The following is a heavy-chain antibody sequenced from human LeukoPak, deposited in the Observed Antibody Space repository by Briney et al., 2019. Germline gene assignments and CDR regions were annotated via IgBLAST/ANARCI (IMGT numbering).Heavy chain of an antibody. V-gene: IGHV4-39*01. CDR1: GGSISSSRDY. Sequence: SETLSLTCTVSGGSISSSRDYWDWIRQPPGKGLEWIGSISYTGITYYNPSLKSRVTISVDTSKNQCSLKLSSLTAADTAVYYCARNPYYYDSGSYYNSAFDIWGQGTLVTVSS. J-gene: IGHJ3*02. D-gene: IGHD3-10*01. CDR3: ARNPYYYDSGSYYNSAFDI. CDR2: ISYTGIT.